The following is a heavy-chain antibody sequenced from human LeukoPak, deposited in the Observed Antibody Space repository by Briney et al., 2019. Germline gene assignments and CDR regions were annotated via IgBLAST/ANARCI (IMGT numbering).Heavy chain of an antibody. CDR2: IYHSGNT. J-gene: IGHJ1*01. Sequence: SQTLSLTCAVSGGSISSGGYSWNWIRQPPGTGLEWIGYIYHSGNTYYNPSLKSRVTISVDRSKNQFSLNLSSVTAADTAVYYCARRAVAGTGEYFQYWGRGTLVTVSS. D-gene: IGHD6-13*01. CDR3: ARRAVAGTGEYFQY. CDR1: GGSISSGGYS. V-gene: IGHV4-30-2*01.